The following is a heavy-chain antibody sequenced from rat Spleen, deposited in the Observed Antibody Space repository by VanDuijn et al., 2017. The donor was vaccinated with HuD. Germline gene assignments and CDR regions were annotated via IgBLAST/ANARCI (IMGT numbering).Heavy chain of an antibody. CDR2: ISSGGGGT. D-gene: IGHD1-11*01. V-gene: IGHV5-25*01. CDR3: ARRHYGYTDYFDS. Sequence: EVQLVESGGGLVQPRRSLKLSCAASGFTFSSFPMAWVRQAPKKGLEWVASISSGGGGTYYRDSVKGRFTISTDNAKSTLSLQMDSLRSEDTATYSCARRHYGYTDYFDSWGQGVMVTVSS. CDR1: GFTFSSFP. J-gene: IGHJ2*01.